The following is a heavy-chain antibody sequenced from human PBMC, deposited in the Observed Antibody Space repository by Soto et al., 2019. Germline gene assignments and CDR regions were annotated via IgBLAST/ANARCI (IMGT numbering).Heavy chain of an antibody. J-gene: IGHJ6*02. V-gene: IGHV4-34*01. Sequence: SETLSLTCAVYGGSFSGYYWSWIRQPPGKGLEWIGEINHSGSTNYNPSLKSRVTISVDTSKNQFSLKLSSVTAADTAVYYCARNRIVVVPAAIHYYYYGMDVWGQGTTVTVS. D-gene: IGHD2-2*01. CDR1: GGSFSGYY. CDR2: INHSGST. CDR3: ARNRIVVVPAAIHYYYYGMDV.